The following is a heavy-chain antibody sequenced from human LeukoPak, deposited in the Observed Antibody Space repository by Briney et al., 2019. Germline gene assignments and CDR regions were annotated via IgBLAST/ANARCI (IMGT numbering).Heavy chain of an antibody. CDR2: IIPIFGTA. V-gene: IGHV1-69*13. CDR1: GGTFSSYA. J-gene: IGHJ5*02. D-gene: IGHD3-9*01. CDR3: ARGDDVTGYYPCWFDP. Sequence: ASVKVSCKASGGTFSSYAISWVRQAPGQGLEWMGGIIPIFGTANYAQKFQGRVTITADESTSTAYMELSSLRSEDTAVCYCARGDDVTGYYPCWFDPWGQGTLVTVSS.